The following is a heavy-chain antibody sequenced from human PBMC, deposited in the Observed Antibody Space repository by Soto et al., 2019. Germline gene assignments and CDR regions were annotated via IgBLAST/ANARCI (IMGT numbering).Heavy chain of an antibody. CDR2: INEDSSYI. CDR3: VRDFGWYFRSGYMDV. D-gene: IGHD3-3*01. Sequence: GSLRLSCAASGFDFSSFSMNSVRQAPGKGLEWVSSINEDSSYIYYAHSLRGRFTISRDNAKESLYLQMNSLRAEDTAVYYCVRDFGWYFRSGYMDVWGDGATVTVSS. V-gene: IGHV3-21*01. CDR1: GFDFSSFS. J-gene: IGHJ6*03.